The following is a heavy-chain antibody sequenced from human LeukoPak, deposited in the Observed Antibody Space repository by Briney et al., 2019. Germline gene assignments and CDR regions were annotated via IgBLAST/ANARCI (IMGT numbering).Heavy chain of an antibody. J-gene: IGHJ2*01. V-gene: IGHV4-39*02. Sequence: PSETLSLTCTVSGGSISSSSYYWGWIRHPPGKGLEWIGSIYYSGSTYYNPSLKSRVTISVDTSKNHFSLKLSSVTAADTAVYYCARLVGGSYPHYWYFDLWGRGTLVTVSS. CDR2: IYYSGST. CDR3: ARLVGGSYPHYWYFDL. D-gene: IGHD1-26*01. CDR1: GGSISSSSYY.